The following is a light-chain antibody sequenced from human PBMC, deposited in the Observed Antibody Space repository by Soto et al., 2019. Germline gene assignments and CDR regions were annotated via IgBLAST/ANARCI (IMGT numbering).Light chain of an antibody. CDR1: ERISSNF. V-gene: IGKV3-20*01. J-gene: IGKJ3*01. CDR3: QQYGTSPFT. CDR2: GAS. Sequence: VLTQSPGTLSLSPGDRATLSCRAGERISSNFLAWYQQRPGQAPRLLIYGASTRASGIPDRFSGSGSGTDFALTISRLEPEDFAVFYCQQYGTSPFTFGPGTTVEIK.